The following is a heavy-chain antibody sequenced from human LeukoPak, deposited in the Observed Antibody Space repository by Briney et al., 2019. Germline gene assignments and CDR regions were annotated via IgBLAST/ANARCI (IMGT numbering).Heavy chain of an antibody. J-gene: IGHJ4*02. V-gene: IGHV3-66*01. CDR1: GFTVSSNY. D-gene: IGHD3-22*01. Sequence: GGSLRLSCAASGFTVSSNYMSWVRQAPGKGLEWVAVIYSGASTYYADSVKGRFSISRDNAKNALYLQMDSLRAEDTAVYFCAREGVYYYDSVGYYPIDFWGQGTLVSVSS. CDR2: IYSGAST. CDR3: AREGVYYYDSVGYYPIDF.